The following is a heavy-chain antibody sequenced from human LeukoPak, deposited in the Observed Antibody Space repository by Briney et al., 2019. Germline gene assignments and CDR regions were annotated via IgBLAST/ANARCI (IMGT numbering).Heavy chain of an antibody. CDR3: RGAVAGTALDY. CDR1: GGTFSSYA. D-gene: IGHD6-19*01. V-gene: IGHV1-69*13. J-gene: IGHJ4*02. Sequence: ASVKVSCKASGGTFSSYAISWVRQAPGQGLEWMGGIIPIFGTANYAQKFQGRVTITADESTSTAYMELSSLRSEDTAVYYCRGAVAGTALDYWGQGTLVTVSS. CDR2: IIPIFGTA.